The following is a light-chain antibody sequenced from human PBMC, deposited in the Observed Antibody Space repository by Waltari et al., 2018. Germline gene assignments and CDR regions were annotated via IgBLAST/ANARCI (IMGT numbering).Light chain of an antibody. CDR2: GAS. Sequence: EIVMTQSPATLSVSPGERATLSCRASQSVSSTLAWYQQKPGQAPRLLIYGASTRATGSPARFSGSGSGTEFTLTISSLQSEEFAVYYCQQYNNWPLTFGQGTRLEIK. V-gene: IGKV3-15*01. CDR3: QQYNNWPLT. J-gene: IGKJ5*01. CDR1: QSVSST.